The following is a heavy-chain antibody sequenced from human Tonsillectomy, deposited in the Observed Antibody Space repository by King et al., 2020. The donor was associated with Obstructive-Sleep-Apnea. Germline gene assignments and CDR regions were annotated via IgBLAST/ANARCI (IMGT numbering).Heavy chain of an antibody. D-gene: IGHD6-25*01. V-gene: IGHV4-34*01. J-gene: IGHJ5*02. CDR1: VGSFTDYY. CDR2: INHSGST. Sequence: VQLQQWGAGLLKPSETLSLTCAVYVGSFTDYYWSWIRQPPGKGLEWIGEINHSGSTNSDPSLKSRVTISVDMSKNQFSLKLTSVTAADTAVYYCARGSGAADVNWFDPWGQGALVTVST. CDR3: ARGSGAADVNWFDP.